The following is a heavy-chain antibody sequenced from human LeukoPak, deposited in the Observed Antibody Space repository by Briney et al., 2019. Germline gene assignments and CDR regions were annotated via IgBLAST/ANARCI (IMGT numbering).Heavy chain of an antibody. Sequence: SETLSLTCTVSGGSISSYYWSWIRQPPGKGLEWTGYIYYSGSTNYNPSLKSRVTISVDTSKNQFSLKLSSVTAADTAVYYCARQYSSSWIDYWGQGTLVTVSS. CDR1: GGSISSYY. D-gene: IGHD6-13*01. V-gene: IGHV4-59*08. CDR2: IYYSGST. CDR3: ARQYSSSWIDY. J-gene: IGHJ4*02.